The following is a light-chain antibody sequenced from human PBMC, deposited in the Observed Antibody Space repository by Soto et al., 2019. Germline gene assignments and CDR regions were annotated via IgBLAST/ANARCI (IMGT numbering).Light chain of an antibody. CDR3: QQAASFPIT. Sequence: DIQVTQSPSSVSASVRDRVTITCRASQGVSTWLAWYQQKPGKAPNLLIYTASSLQSGVPSRFSGSGSGTDFTLTINGPQPEDFATYYCQQAASFPITFGQGTRLEI. J-gene: IGKJ5*01. CDR2: TAS. CDR1: QGVSTW. V-gene: IGKV1-12*01.